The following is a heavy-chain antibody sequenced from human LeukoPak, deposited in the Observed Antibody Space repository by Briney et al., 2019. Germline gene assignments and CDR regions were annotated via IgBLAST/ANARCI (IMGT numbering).Heavy chain of an antibody. CDR3: AKGHLIYRLIDY. Sequence: GGSLRLSCAASGFTFSSYWMSWVRQAPGKGLEWVANIKQDGSEKYYVDSVKGRFTISRDNVKNSLYLQMNSLRAEDTAVYYCAKGHLIYRLIDYWGQGTLVTVSS. J-gene: IGHJ4*02. CDR2: IKQDGSEK. CDR1: GFTFSSYW. V-gene: IGHV3-7*01. D-gene: IGHD4-11*01.